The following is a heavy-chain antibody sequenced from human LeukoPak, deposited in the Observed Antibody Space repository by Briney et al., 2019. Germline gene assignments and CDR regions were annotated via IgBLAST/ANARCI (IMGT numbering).Heavy chain of an antibody. V-gene: IGHV1-69*04. J-gene: IGHJ4*02. CDR1: GGTFSSHV. CDR3: ERAEDDYSYDSPGYSS. Sequence: ASGKLSCTASGGTFSSHVITWVRQAPGQGLEWRGRINPILDVANYAQKFQGRVTITADKSTSTAYMELSSLSSEDTAVYYCERAEDDYSYDSPGYSSWGQGTLVTVSS. CDR2: INPILDVA. D-gene: IGHD3-22*01.